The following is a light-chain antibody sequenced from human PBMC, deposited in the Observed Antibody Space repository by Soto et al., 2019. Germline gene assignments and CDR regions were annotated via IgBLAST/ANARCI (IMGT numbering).Light chain of an antibody. Sequence: DIQMTQSPSSLSASVGDRVTITCQASQDISNYLNWYQQKPGKAPKLLIYDASNLEKGVPSRFSGSGSGTDFTFTISSLQPEDIATYYCQQYDNLPPPITFGQGTRLEIK. V-gene: IGKV1-33*01. CDR2: DAS. J-gene: IGKJ5*01. CDR3: QQYDNLPPPIT. CDR1: QDISNY.